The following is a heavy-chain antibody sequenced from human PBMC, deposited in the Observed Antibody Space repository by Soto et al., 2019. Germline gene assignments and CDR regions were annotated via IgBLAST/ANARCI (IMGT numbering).Heavy chain of an antibody. CDR3: AAGGIAAAEGAFDI. CDR1: GFTFTSSA. Sequence: QMQLVQSGPEVKKPGTSVKVSCKASGFTFTSSAMQWVRQARGQRLEWIGWIVVGSGSTNYPQNFQERVTITRDMPTRTAYMELSSLRSEDTAVYYCAAGGIAAAEGAFDIWGQGTMVTVSS. V-gene: IGHV1-58*02. J-gene: IGHJ3*02. D-gene: IGHD6-13*01. CDR2: IVVGSGST.